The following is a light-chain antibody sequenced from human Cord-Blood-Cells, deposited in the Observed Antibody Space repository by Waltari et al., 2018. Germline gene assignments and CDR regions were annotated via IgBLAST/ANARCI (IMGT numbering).Light chain of an antibody. Sequence: QSALTQPASVSGSPGQSITISCPGPSSDLGGYNYVSWYQQHPGKAPKRMIYDVSNRPSGVSNRFSGSKSGNTASLTFSGLQAEDEADYYCSSYTSSSTLVFGTGTKVTFL. CDR2: DVS. CDR3: SSYTSSSTLV. J-gene: IGLJ1*01. V-gene: IGLV2-14*01. CDR1: SSDLGGYNY.